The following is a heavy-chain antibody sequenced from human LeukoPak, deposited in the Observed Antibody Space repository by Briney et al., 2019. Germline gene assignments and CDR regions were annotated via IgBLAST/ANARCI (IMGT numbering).Heavy chain of an antibody. D-gene: IGHD2-2*01. Sequence: KPGGSLRLSCAASGFTFSSYSMSWVRQAPGKGLEWVSGISGSGGSTDYADSVKGRFTISRDNSKNTLYLQMNSPRVEDTAVYYCAKDPGYQVVYCFDYWGQGTLVTVSS. J-gene: IGHJ4*02. CDR3: AKDPGYQVVYCFDY. CDR2: ISGSGGST. V-gene: IGHV3-23*01. CDR1: GFTFSSYS.